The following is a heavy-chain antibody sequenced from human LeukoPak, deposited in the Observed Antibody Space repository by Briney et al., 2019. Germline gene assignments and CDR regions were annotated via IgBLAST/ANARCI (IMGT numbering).Heavy chain of an antibody. CDR1: GFTFDDYA. CDR3: AKDYRQLERQGGIDY. Sequence: GRSLRLSCAASGFTFDDYAMHWVRQAPGKGLEWVSGISWNSGSIGYADSVKGRFTISRDNAKNSLYLQMNSLRAEDTALYYCAKDYRQLERQGGIDYWGRGTLVTVSS. V-gene: IGHV3-9*01. D-gene: IGHD1-1*01. J-gene: IGHJ4*02. CDR2: ISWNSGSI.